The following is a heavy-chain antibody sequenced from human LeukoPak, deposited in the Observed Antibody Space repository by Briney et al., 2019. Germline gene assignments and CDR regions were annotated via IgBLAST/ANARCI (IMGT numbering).Heavy chain of an antibody. V-gene: IGHV4-34*01. CDR2: INYSGST. Sequence: SETLSLTCAVSDESFSGYYWNWIRQPTGRGLEWIGEINYSGSTQYHPSLKSRVTMSVDKSKKQVSLKLSSVTVADTAVYYCAREGRGGHNFDSWGQGTLAIVSS. CDR1: DESFSGYY. J-gene: IGHJ4*02. D-gene: IGHD2-15*01. CDR3: AREGRGGHNFDS.